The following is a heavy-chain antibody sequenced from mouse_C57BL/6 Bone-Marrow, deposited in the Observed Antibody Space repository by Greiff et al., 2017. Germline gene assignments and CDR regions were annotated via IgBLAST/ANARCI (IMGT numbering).Heavy chain of an antibody. D-gene: IGHD1-1*01. Sequence: QVQLQQSGPGLVQPSQSLSITCTVSGFSLTSYGVHWIRQSPGKGLKWLGVIWRGGSTDYNAAFMSTLSITKDNSKSQVFFKVNSLQADDSAIDYCAKKRGGLVVTPYFDVWGKGTTVTVSS. J-gene: IGHJ1*03. CDR2: IWRGGST. CDR3: AKKRGGLVVTPYFDV. V-gene: IGHV2-5*01. CDR1: GFSLTSYG.